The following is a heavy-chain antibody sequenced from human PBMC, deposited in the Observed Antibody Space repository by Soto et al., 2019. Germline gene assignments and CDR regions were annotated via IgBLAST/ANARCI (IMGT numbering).Heavy chain of an antibody. V-gene: IGHV3-48*02. CDR1: GFTIGSFG. CDR3: ARDRPYNQSGPRFDY. Sequence: GGSLRLSCAASGFTIGSFGMNWVRQAPGRGLEWVSYISSSGSTIYYADSVRGRFTISRDNARNSLFLQMHSLRDEDTAVYYCARDRPYNQSGPRFDYWGQGTLVIVSS. CDR2: ISSSGSTI. J-gene: IGHJ4*02. D-gene: IGHD1-20*01.